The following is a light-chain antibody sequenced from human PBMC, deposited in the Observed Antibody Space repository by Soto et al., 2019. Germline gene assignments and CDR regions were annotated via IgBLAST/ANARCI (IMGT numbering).Light chain of an antibody. V-gene: IGKV1-5*01. Sequence: DIQLTQSPSTLSASVGDTVNITCRASQSISSRLAWYQQKPGKAPKLLIYDASTLEVGVPSRFNGSGSGTDFPLAIGSLQPYDLATYYFQPYSLYSWSFGQGTQGEVK. CDR1: QSISSR. J-gene: IGKJ1*01. CDR3: QPYSLYSWS. CDR2: DAS.